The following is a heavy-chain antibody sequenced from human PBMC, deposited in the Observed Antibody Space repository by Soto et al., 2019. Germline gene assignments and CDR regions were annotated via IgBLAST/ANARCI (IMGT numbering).Heavy chain of an antibody. CDR1: GGSISSGGYS. CDR2: IYHSGST. Sequence: QLQLQESGSVLVKPSQTLSLTCAVSGGSISSGGYSWSWIRQPPGKGLEWIGYIYHSGSTYYNQSLKSRVTISVDRSKNQFSLKLSSVTDADTAVYYCARVPDRWGQGTLVTVSS. CDR3: ARVPDR. J-gene: IGHJ5*02. D-gene: IGHD2-2*01. V-gene: IGHV4-30-2*01.